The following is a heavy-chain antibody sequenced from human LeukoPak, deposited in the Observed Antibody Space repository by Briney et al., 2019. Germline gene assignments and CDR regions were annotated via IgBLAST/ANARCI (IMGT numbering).Heavy chain of an antibody. V-gene: IGHV4-34*01. Sequence: SETLSLTCTFYGGSFSSYYWSWVRQPPGKGLEWIGEINHSGSTTYNPSLRSRVTISVGTSKKHFSLKLTSVTAADTAVYFCAQTLEVSTITVHYWGQGTLVTVSS. CDR2: INHSGST. J-gene: IGHJ4*02. CDR1: GGSFSSYY. D-gene: IGHD2-8*02. CDR3: AQTLEVSTITVHY.